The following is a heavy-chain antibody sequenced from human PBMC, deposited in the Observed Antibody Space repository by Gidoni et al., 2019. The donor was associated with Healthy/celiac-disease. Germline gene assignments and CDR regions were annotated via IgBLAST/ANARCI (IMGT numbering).Heavy chain of an antibody. J-gene: IGHJ5*02. V-gene: IGHV1-24*01. CDR2: FDPEDGET. CDR1: GYTLTELS. Sequence: QVQLVQSGAEVKKPGASVKVSCKVSGYTLTELSMHWVRQAPGKGLEWMGGFDPEDGETIYAQKFQGRVTMTEDTSTDTAYMELSSLRSEDTAVYYCATGPSMVQGVISLENWFDPWGQGTLVTVSS. CDR3: ATGPSMVQGVISLENWFDP. D-gene: IGHD3-10*01.